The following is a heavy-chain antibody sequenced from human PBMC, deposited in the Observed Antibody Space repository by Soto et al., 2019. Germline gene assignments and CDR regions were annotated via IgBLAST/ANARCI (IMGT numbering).Heavy chain of an antibody. J-gene: IGHJ5*02. CDR3: ASLPSGWYGTFLAL. CDR2: IYYSGTT. D-gene: IGHD6-19*01. Sequence: SETLSLTCAVSGYSISSSNWWGWIRQPPGKGLEWIGYIYYSGTTYYNPSLKSRVTMSVDTSKNQFSLKLSSVTAADTAVYYFASLPSGWYGTFLALWGQGTLVTVSS. V-gene: IGHV4-28*01. CDR1: GYSISSSNW.